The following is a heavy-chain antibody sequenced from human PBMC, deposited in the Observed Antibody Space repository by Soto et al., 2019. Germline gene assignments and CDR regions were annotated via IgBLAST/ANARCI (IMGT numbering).Heavy chain of an antibody. Sequence: QVQLVESGGGLVKPGGSLRLSCAASGFTFSDYYMNWIRQAPGKGLEWVSYISSSRSYTNYADSVKGRFTISRDNAKNALYLQMNSLRAEDTAVYYCARVAYDAFDIWGQGTMVTVSS. J-gene: IGHJ3*02. CDR2: ISSSRSYT. V-gene: IGHV3-11*05. D-gene: IGHD3-16*01. CDR3: ARVAYDAFDI. CDR1: GFTFSDYY.